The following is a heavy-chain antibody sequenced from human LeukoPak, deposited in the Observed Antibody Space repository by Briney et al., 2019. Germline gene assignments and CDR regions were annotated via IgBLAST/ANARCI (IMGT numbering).Heavy chain of an antibody. CDR1: GFTFSSNS. V-gene: IGHV3-48*04. CDR2: ISSTGGTI. J-gene: IGHJ4*02. Sequence: GGSLRLSCAASGFTFSSNSMNWVRQAPGKGLEWVSYISSTGGTIYYADSMKGRFTISSDNAKNSLYLQMNSLRVEDTAVYYCARDSDSGYDWGSPDYWGQGTLVTVSS. D-gene: IGHD5-12*01. CDR3: ARDSDSGYDWGSPDY.